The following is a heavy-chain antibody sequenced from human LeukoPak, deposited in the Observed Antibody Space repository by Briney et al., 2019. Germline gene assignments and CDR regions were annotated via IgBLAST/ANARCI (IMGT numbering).Heavy chain of an antibody. V-gene: IGHV4-61*02. J-gene: IGHJ6*02. CDR3: ARAVEGYYYYGMDV. D-gene: IGHD5-24*01. CDR1: GGSISSGSYY. Sequence: SETLSLTCTVSGGSISSGSYYWSWIRQPAGKGLEWIGRIHTSGSTNYNPSLKSRVTISVDTSKNQFSLKLSSVTAADTAVYYCARAVEGYYYYGMDVWGQGTTVTVSS. CDR2: IHTSGST.